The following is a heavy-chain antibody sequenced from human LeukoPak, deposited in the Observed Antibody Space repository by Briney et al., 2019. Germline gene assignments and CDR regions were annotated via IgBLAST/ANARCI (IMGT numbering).Heavy chain of an antibody. J-gene: IGHJ6*02. V-gene: IGHV1-69*04. CDR1: GGTFSSYA. D-gene: IGHD4-11*01. CDR3: ARDDYSNSRYGMDV. Sequence: SVTVSCKASGGTFSSYAISWVRQAPGQGLEWMGRIIPILGIANCAQKFQGRVTITADKSTSTAYMELSSLRSEDTAVYYCARDDYSNSRYGMDVWGQGTTVTVSS. CDR2: IIPILGIA.